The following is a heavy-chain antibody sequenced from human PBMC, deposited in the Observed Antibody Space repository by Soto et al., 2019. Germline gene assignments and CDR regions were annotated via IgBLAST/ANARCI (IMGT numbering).Heavy chain of an antibody. V-gene: IGHV2-5*02. CDR3: ARRQGGFGGGWTTPYFDY. CDR2: IYWDDDK. CDR1: GFSLNTGGVG. Sequence: QITLKESGPTVVKPTQTLTLTCSLSGFSLNTGGVGVGWIRQPPGKALEWLAVIYWDDDKSWNPSLRDRLTINRDASDDQVVLTVINMDPVDTGTYYCARRQGGFGGGWTTPYFDYWGQGTLVTVSS. D-gene: IGHD6-19*01. J-gene: IGHJ4*02.